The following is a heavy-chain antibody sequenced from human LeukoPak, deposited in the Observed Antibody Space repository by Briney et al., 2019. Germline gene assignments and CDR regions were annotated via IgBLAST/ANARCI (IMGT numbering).Heavy chain of an antibody. V-gene: IGHV1-3*01. CDR1: GYTFTSYA. D-gene: IGHD6-19*01. CDR2: LNAGNGNT. J-gene: IGHJ4*02. Sequence: ASVKVSCKASGYTFTSYAMHWVRQAPGQRLEWMGWLNAGNGNTKYSQKFQGRVTITRDTSASTAYMELSSLRSEDTAVYYCAITAVAGTLGFDYWGQATLVTVSS. CDR3: AITAVAGTLGFDY.